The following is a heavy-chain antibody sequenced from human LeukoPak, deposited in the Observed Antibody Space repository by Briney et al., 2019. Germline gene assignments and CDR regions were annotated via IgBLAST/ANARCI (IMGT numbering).Heavy chain of an antibody. J-gene: IGHJ4*02. Sequence: GGSLRLSCAASGFTFSSYGMHWVRQAPGKGLEWVAVIWYDGSNKYYADSVKGRFAISRDNSKNTLYLQMNSLRAEDTAVYYCARDKSSSDDSSGYYFEYWGQGTLVTVSS. CDR2: IWYDGSNK. CDR3: ARDKSSSDDSSGYYFEY. D-gene: IGHD3-22*01. CDR1: GFTFSSYG. V-gene: IGHV3-33*01.